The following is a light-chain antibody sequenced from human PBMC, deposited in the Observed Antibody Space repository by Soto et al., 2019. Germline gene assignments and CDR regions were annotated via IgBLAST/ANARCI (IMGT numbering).Light chain of an antibody. CDR3: AAWDDSLSVLV. CDR2: SNI. Sequence: QSVLTQPPSASGTPGQRVTISCSGSSSNIGSNTVNWYQQLPGTAPKLLIYSNIQRPSGVPDRFSGSKSGTSASLAISGLQSEDEADYYCAAWDDSLSVLVFGGGTKLTVL. V-gene: IGLV1-44*01. J-gene: IGLJ2*01. CDR1: SSNIGSNT.